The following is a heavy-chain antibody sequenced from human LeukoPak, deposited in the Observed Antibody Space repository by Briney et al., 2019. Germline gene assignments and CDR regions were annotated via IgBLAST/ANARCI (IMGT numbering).Heavy chain of an antibody. D-gene: IGHD5-24*01. CDR3: ARSASDGYNNFDI. V-gene: IGHV5-51*01. Sequence: GESLKISCKGSGYSFTSYWIGWVRQMPGKGLEWMGIIYPGDSDTRYSPSLQGQVTISADKSISTAYLQWSSLKASDTAMYYCARSASDGYNNFDIWGQGTMVTVSS. CDR2: IYPGDSDT. J-gene: IGHJ3*02. CDR1: GYSFTSYW.